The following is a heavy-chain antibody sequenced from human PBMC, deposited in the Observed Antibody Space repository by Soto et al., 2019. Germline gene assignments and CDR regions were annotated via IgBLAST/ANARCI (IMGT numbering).Heavy chain of an antibody. J-gene: IGHJ5*02. CDR3: ARTYYDILTGYSDNWFDP. CDR2: IDPSDSYT. Sequence: LKISCKGSGYSFTSYWISWVRQMPGKGLEWMGRIDPSDSYTNYSPSFQGHVTISADKSISTAYLQWSSLKASDTAMYYCARTYYDILTGYSDNWFDPWGQGTLVTVSS. V-gene: IGHV5-10-1*01. CDR1: GYSFTSYW. D-gene: IGHD3-9*01.